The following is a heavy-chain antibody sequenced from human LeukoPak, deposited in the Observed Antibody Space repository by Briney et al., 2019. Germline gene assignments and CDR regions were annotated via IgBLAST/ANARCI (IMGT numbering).Heavy chain of an antibody. CDR2: IYSGGST. CDR1: GFTVSSNY. V-gene: IGHV3-53*01. J-gene: IGHJ4*02. CDR3: ASGYGGTTYVDY. Sequence: GGSLRLSCTASGFTVSSNYMSWVRQAPGKGLEWVSVIYSGGSTYYVDSVKGRFTISRDNSKNTLYLQMNSLRAEDTAVYYCASGYGGTTYVDYWGQGTLVTVSS. D-gene: IGHD4-23*01.